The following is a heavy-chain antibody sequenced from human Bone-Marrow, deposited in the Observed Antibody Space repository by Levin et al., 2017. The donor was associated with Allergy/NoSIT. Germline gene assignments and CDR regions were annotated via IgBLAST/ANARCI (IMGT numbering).Heavy chain of an antibody. J-gene: IGHJ5*02. Sequence: SVKVSCKTSGVTFSSSGFCWVRQAPRQGLEWMGGIVPMFGSTKYAQKFQDRLTITADESTGSVYMDLRSLRSEDTAVYYCARDSQWLVSWGQGTLVTVSS. CDR2: IVPMFGST. V-gene: IGHV1-69*13. CDR1: GVTFSSSG. CDR3: ARDSQWLVS. D-gene: IGHD6-19*01.